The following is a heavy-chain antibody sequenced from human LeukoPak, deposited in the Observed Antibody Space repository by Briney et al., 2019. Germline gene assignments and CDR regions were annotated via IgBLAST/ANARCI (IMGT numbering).Heavy chain of an antibody. CDR1: GFTFSSYA. CDR3: AKVGAAATGLPFDY. D-gene: IGHD2-15*01. J-gene: IGHJ4*02. CDR2: ISGSGGST. V-gene: IGHV3-23*01. Sequence: PGGSLRLSCAASGFTFSSYAMSWVRQAPGKGLEWVSGISGSGGSTYYADSVKGRFTISRDNSKNTLYLQMNSLRAEDTAVYYCAKVGAAATGLPFDYWGQGTLVTVSS.